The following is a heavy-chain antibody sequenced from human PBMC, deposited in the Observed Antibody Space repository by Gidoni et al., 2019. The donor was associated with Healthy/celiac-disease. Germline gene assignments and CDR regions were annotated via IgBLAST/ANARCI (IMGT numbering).Heavy chain of an antibody. J-gene: IGHJ4*02. CDR1: GYTFTSYA. V-gene: IGHV1-8*01. D-gene: IGHD2-15*01. CDR3: ARSHGYCSGGSCYFPFDY. Sequence: QVQLVQSGAEVKKPGASVKVSCQASGYTFTSYAINWVRQATGQGLEWMGWMNPNSGNTGYAQKFQGRVTMTRNTSISTAYMELSSLRSEDTAVYYCARSHGYCSGGSCYFPFDYWGQGTLVTVSS. CDR2: MNPNSGNT.